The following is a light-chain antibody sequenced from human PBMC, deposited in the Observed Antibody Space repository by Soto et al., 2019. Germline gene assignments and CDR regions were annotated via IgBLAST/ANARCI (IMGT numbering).Light chain of an antibody. CDR3: SSYAGNNPPYV. CDR1: SSDVGGYNY. V-gene: IGLV2-8*01. J-gene: IGLJ1*01. CDR2: EVS. Sequence: QSALTQVLYASGSPGESVRIICTGTSSDVGGYNYVSWYQHHPGKAPKLMVSEVSKRPSGVPDRFSGSKSGNTASLTVSGLQAEDEADYYCSSYAGNNPPYVFATGTNVTVL.